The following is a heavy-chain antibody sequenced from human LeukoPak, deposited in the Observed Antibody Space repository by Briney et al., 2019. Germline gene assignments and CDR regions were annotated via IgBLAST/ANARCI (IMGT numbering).Heavy chain of an antibody. CDR2: IYYSGST. CDR3: ARERGNLRGDAFDI. J-gene: IGHJ3*02. V-gene: IGHV4-59*12. CDR1: GGSISSYY. Sequence: SETLSLTCTVSGGSISSYYWSWIRQPPGKGLEWIGYIYYSGSTNYNPSLKSRVTISVDTSKNQFSLKLSSVTAADTAVYYCARERGNLRGDAFDIWGQGTMVTVSS. D-gene: IGHD1-26*01.